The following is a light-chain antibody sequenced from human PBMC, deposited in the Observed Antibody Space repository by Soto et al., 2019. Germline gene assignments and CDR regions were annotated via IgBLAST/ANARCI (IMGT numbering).Light chain of an antibody. V-gene: IGKV3-15*01. CDR3: QHYNSWPPIT. CDR2: GAS. CDR1: QSVRTK. Sequence: EIVMTQSPGTLSVSPGEGATLFCRASQSVRTKLAWYQQRAGQAPRLPMYGASTRATGIPDRFSGSGSGTEFTLTISSLQSEDFAVYYCQHYNSWPPITFGQGTRLEIK. J-gene: IGKJ5*01.